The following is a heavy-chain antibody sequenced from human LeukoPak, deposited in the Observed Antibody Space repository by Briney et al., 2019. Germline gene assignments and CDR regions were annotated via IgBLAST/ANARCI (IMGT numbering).Heavy chain of an antibody. V-gene: IGHV4-39*07. D-gene: IGHD7-27*01. Sequence: PSETLSLTCTVSGGSISSSSYYWGWIRQPPGKGLEWIGTIYYSGGTYYNPSLKSRVTISVDTSKNQFSLKLSSVTAADTAVYFCARGFRGDNFDYWGQGTLVTVSS. CDR2: IYYSGGT. CDR1: GGSISSSSYY. J-gene: IGHJ4*02. CDR3: ARGFRGDNFDY.